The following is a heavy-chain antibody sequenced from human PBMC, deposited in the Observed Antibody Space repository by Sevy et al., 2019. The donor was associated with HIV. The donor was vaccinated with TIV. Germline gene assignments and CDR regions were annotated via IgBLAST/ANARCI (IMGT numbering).Heavy chain of an antibody. Sequence: GGSLRLSCAASGFAFSDHYVDWVRQAPGKGLEWVGRIRNRPNRHTTEYAASVEGRFTISRDDSRHSLYLQMNSLKTADSAVYYCVRGPNCGVGGCQQISPYCLDVWGIGATVTVSS. CDR1: GFAFSDHY. D-gene: IGHD2-21*01. CDR3: VRGPNCGVGGCQQISPYCLDV. CDR2: IRNRPNRHTT. J-gene: IGHJ6*03. V-gene: IGHV3-72*01.